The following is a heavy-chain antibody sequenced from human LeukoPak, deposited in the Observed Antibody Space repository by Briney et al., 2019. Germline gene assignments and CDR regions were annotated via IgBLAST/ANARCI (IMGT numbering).Heavy chain of an antibody. Sequence: PGGSLRLSCAASGFTVSSNYMSWVRQAPGKGLEWVSVIYSGGSTYYADSVKGRFTISRDNSKSTLYLQMNSLRAEDTAVYYCASNGGRSGWYSHAEYFQHWGQGTLVTVSS. CDR3: ASNGGRSGWYSHAEYFQH. CDR2: IYSGGST. J-gene: IGHJ1*01. V-gene: IGHV3-53*01. D-gene: IGHD6-19*01. CDR1: GFTVSSNY.